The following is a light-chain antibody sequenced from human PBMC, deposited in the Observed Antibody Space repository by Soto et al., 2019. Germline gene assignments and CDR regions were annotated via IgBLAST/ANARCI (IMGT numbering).Light chain of an antibody. CDR1: QSISSW. J-gene: IGKJ1*01. Sequence: QMTESPSNRSSSAGGSITITSRASQSISSWLAWYQHKPGKAPKLLIYDASNLDSGVPSRFSGSGSGTDFTLTISSLQPEDFATYYCQQSYSNSQTFGQGTKVAIK. CDR2: DAS. CDR3: QQSYSNSQT. V-gene: IGKV1-5*01.